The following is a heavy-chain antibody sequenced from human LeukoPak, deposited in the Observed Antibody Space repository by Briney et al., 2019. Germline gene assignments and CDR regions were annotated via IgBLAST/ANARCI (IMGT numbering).Heavy chain of an antibody. V-gene: IGHV4-59*01. J-gene: IGHJ3*02. D-gene: IGHD3-22*01. CDR3: ARDREYYYDNSGYYSRDAFDI. CDR2: IYYSGST. Sequence: SETLSLTCTVSGGSISGYYWSWIRQPPGKGLEWIGYIYYSGSTNYNPSLKSRVTISVDTSKNQFSLKLSSVTAADTAVYYCARDREYYYDNSGYYSRDAFDIWGQGTMVTVSS. CDR1: GGSISGYY.